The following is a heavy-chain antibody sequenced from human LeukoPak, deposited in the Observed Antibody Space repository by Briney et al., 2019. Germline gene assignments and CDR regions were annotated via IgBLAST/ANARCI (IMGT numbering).Heavy chain of an antibody. D-gene: IGHD2-21*02. V-gene: IGHV1-3*01. CDR1: GYTFTSYA. J-gene: IGHJ3*02. Sequence: ASVKDSSKASGYTFTSYAMYWVRQAPGQRREWMGWINAGNGNTKYSQKLQGRVTISRDTSASTAYMELSSLRSEDTAVYYCARDIVVVTANGREDDAFDIWGQGAMVTVSS. CDR2: INAGNGNT. CDR3: ARDIVVVTANGREDDAFDI.